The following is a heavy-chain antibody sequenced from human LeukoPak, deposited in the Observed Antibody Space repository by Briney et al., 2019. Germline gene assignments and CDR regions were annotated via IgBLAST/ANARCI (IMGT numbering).Heavy chain of an antibody. CDR3: ARAGGITIFGVVIRMDV. CDR1: GYTFTGYY. Sequence: ASVKVSCKASGYTFTGYYMHWVRQAPGQGLEWMGWINPNSGGTNYAQKFQGRVTMTRDTSISTAYMELSRLRSDDTAVYYCARAGGITIFGVVIRMDVWGKGTTVTVSS. CDR2: INPNSGGT. D-gene: IGHD3-3*01. V-gene: IGHV1-2*02. J-gene: IGHJ6*04.